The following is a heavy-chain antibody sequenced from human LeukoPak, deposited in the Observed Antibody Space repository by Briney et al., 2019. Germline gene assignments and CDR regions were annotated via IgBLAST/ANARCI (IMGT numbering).Heavy chain of an antibody. Sequence: GGSLRLSCAASGFTFSSYAMSWVRQAPGKGLEWVSAISGSGGSTYYADSVKGRFTISRDNSKNTLYLQVNSLRAEDTAVYYCAKDRSLTGYYNDPSLDYWGQGTLVTVSS. CDR2: ISGSGGST. V-gene: IGHV3-23*01. J-gene: IGHJ4*02. CDR3: AKDRSLTGYYNDPSLDY. D-gene: IGHD3-9*01. CDR1: GFTFSSYA.